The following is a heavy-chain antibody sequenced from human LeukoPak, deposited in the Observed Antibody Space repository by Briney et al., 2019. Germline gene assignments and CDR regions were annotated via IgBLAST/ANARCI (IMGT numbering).Heavy chain of an antibody. Sequence: GRSLRLSCAASGFTFDDYAMDWVRQAPGKGLEGVSGISWNSGSIGYADSVKGRFTISGDNAKNSLYLQMNSLRAEDTALYYCAKDKYSSGAFDYWGQGTLVTVSS. J-gene: IGHJ4*02. CDR1: GFTFDDYA. V-gene: IGHV3-9*01. CDR2: ISWNSGSI. D-gene: IGHD6-19*01. CDR3: AKDKYSSGAFDY.